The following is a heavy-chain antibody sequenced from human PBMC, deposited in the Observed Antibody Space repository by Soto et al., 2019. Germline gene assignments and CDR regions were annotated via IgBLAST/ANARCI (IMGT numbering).Heavy chain of an antibody. Sequence: EVQVLESGGGSVQPGGSLRLSCAASGFTFSNFAMSWVRHAPGKGLEWVSEITGSTGTTYYADSVRGRFIISGDNSQNTLHLQMNSLRPEDTAVYYCAKDTSSSPYYMDVWGKGTTVTVSS. CDR2: ITGSTGTT. V-gene: IGHV3-23*01. J-gene: IGHJ6*03. CDR1: GFTFSNFA. CDR3: AKDTSSSPYYMDV. D-gene: IGHD2-2*01.